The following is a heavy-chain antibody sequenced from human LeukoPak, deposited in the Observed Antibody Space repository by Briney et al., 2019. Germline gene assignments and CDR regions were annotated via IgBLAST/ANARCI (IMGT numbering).Heavy chain of an antibody. CDR3: ARGVEPLAANTLAY. CDR1: GFTVITND. CDR2: LYSDGNT. Sequence: GGSLRLSCAASGFTVITNDMTWVRQAPGKGLEWVSVLYSDGNTKYADSVQSRFTISRDNSKNTLYLELNSLSPDDTAVYYCARGVEPLAANTLAYWGQGTLVTVSS. J-gene: IGHJ4*02. V-gene: IGHV3-53*01. D-gene: IGHD1-14*01.